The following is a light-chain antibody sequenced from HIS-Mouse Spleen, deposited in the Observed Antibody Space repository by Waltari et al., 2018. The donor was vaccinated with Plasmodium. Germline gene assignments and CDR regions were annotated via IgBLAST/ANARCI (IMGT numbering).Light chain of an antibody. V-gene: IGLV3-10*01. CDR3: YSTDSSGNHRV. Sequence: SYELTQPPSVSVSPGQTARITCSGDALPKKSDYWYQQKSGQAPVLVIYGDSKRPSGIPERFSGSSSGTMATLTISGAQVEDEADYYCYSTDSSGNHRVFGGGTKLTVL. CDR2: GDS. CDR1: ALPKKS. J-gene: IGLJ3*02.